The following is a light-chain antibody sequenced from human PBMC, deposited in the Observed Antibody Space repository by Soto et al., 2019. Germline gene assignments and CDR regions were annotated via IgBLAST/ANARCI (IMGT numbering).Light chain of an antibody. CDR2: AAS. Sequence: IQLTQSPSSLSASVGDRVTITCRASQGISSYLAWYQQKPGKAPKLLIYAASTLQSGVPSRFSGSGSGTDFTLTISSLQPEDFATYYCQQLNSHPPTFGQGTKVEIK. V-gene: IGKV1-9*01. CDR1: QGISSY. J-gene: IGKJ1*01. CDR3: QQLNSHPPT.